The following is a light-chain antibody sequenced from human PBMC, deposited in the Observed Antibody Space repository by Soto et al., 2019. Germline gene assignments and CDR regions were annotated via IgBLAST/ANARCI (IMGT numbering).Light chain of an antibody. J-gene: IGKJ2*01. Sequence: DFVMTQSPLSLPVTPGAPASISCRSTQSLLHSNGYNYLAWYLQKPGQSPQLLTSLGSNRASGVPDRFSGSGSGTDFTLKISRVQAGDVGVYYCMQALKTPMYTFRQGAKREIK. CDR1: QSLLHSNGYNY. V-gene: IGKV2-28*01. CDR3: MQALKTPMYT. CDR2: LGS.